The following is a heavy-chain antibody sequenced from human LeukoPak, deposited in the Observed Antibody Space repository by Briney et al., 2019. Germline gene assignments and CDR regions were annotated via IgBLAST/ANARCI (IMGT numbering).Heavy chain of an antibody. CDR3: ATGGYGSGSYYSGAHFDY. J-gene: IGHJ4*02. Sequence: GASVNVSCKVSGYTLTELSMHWVRQAPGKGREWMRGFDPEDGETIYAQKFQGRVTMTEDTSTDTAYMELSSLRSEDTAVYYCATGGYGSGSYYSGAHFDYWGQGTLVTVSS. D-gene: IGHD3-10*01. V-gene: IGHV1-24*01. CDR1: GYTLTELS. CDR2: FDPEDGET.